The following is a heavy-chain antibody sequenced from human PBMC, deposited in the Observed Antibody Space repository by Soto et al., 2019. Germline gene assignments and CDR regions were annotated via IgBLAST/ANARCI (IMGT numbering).Heavy chain of an antibody. J-gene: IGHJ4*02. V-gene: IGHV3-72*01. CDR2: TRNKANSYTT. CDR1: GFTFSGHY. D-gene: IGHD4-17*01. CDR3: AREFMTTVTYYDY. Sequence: EVQLVESGGGLVQTGGSLRLACAASGFTFSGHYMDWVRQAPGKGLELVGRTRNKANSYTTEYASSVNGRFSISRYDSKNSVYLQMNSLKIEDTDVYYFAREFMTTVTYYDYWCEGSLVTVSP.